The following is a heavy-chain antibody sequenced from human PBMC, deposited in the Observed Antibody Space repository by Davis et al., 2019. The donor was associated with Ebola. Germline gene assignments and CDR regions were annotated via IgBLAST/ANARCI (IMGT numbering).Heavy chain of an antibody. D-gene: IGHD2-15*01. CDR1: GFTFSSYG. Sequence: PGGSLRLSCAASGFTFSSYGMHWVRQAPGKGLEWVAVISYDGSNKYYADSVKGRFTISRDNSKNTLYLQMNSLRAEDTAVYYCAKGRVVVAASNYFDYWGQGTLVTVSS. CDR2: ISYDGSNK. CDR3: AKGRVVVAASNYFDY. V-gene: IGHV3-30*18. J-gene: IGHJ4*02.